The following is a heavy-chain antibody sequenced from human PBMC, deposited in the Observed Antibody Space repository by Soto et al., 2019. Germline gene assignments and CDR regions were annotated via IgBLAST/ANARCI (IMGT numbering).Heavy chain of an antibody. Sequence: PGGSLRLSCAASGFTFSKAWMSWVRQAPGKGLEWVVRIKSRSDGGKTEYAAEVKGRFTISRDDSKNTLDLQLNSLKSEDTAVYYCRRDDFDYVWVSSGMHXWGQGTTVTVS. J-gene: IGHJ6*02. CDR3: RRDDFDYVWVSSGMHX. V-gene: IGHV3-15*01. CDR2: IKSRSDGGKT. D-gene: IGHD3-16*01. CDR1: GFTFSKAW.